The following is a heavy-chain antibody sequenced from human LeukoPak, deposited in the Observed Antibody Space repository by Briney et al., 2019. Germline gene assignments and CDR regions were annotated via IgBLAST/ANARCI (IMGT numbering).Heavy chain of an antibody. J-gene: IGHJ4*02. CDR1: GFTFSGYG. CDR3: AKDSPVLTF. D-gene: IGHD3-16*01. Sequence: PGGSLRLSCAASGFTFSGYGMSWVRQAPGKGLEWVSAISGSDGSTYHADSVKGRFTISRDNSKNTLYLQMNSLRAEDTAVYYCAKDSPVLTFWGQGTLVTVSS. CDR2: ISGSDGST. V-gene: IGHV3-23*01.